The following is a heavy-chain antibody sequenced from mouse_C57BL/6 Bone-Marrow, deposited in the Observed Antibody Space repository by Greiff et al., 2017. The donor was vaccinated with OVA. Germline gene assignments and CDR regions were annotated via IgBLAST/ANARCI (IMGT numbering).Heavy chain of an antibody. CDR3: TTRYYGSSAYFDY. CDR2: IDPEDGDT. D-gene: IGHD1-1*01. J-gene: IGHJ2*01. CDR1: GFNIKDYY. Sequence: EVQLQQSGAELVRPGASVKLSCTASGFNIKDYYMHWVKQRPEQGLEWIGRIDPEDGDTEYAPKFQGKATLTADTSSNTAYLQLSSLTSEDTAVYYCTTRYYGSSAYFDYWGKAPLSQSPQ. V-gene: IGHV14-1*01.